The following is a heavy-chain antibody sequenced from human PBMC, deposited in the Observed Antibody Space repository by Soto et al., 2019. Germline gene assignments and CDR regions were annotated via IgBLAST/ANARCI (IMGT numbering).Heavy chain of an antibody. Sequence: GGSLRLSCAASGFTFSSYAMSWVRQAPGKGLEWVSAISGSGGSTYYADSVKGRFTISRDNSKNTLYLQMNSLRAEDTAVYYCAASRGGSRNKDFDYWGQGTLVTVSS. CDR2: ISGSGGST. CDR3: AASRGGSRNKDFDY. J-gene: IGHJ4*02. CDR1: GFTFSSYA. V-gene: IGHV3-23*01. D-gene: IGHD2-15*01.